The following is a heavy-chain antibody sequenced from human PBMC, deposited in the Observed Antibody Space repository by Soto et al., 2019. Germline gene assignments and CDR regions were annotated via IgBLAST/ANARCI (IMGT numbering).Heavy chain of an antibody. D-gene: IGHD3-10*01. CDR3: ARGGSARRCRAMCNWFDP. Sequence: SGTLSLTCAFYGGFFNDYSWSWIRQPPGKGLEWIGEINHSGSTNYNPSLKSRVTISVDTSKNQFSLKLSSVTAADTAVYYCARGGSARRCRAMCNWFDPLGQGTLVIVSS. V-gene: IGHV4-34*01. J-gene: IGHJ5*02. CDR1: GGFFNDYS. CDR2: INHSGST.